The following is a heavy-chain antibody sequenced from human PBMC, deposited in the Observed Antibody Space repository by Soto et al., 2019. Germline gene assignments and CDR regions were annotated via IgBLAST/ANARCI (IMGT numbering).Heavy chain of an antibody. CDR1: GFTFRSYD. V-gene: IGHV3-13*05. CDR2: IGTAGDP. J-gene: IGHJ6*02. Sequence: ESGGGLVQPGGSLRLSCAASGFTFRSYDMHWVRQATGKGLEWVSAIGTAGDPYYPGSVKGRFTISRENAKNSLYLQMNSLRAGDTAVYYCARDHRLARVVAYYGMDVWGQGTTVTVSS. D-gene: IGHD3-10*01. CDR3: ARDHRLARVVAYYGMDV.